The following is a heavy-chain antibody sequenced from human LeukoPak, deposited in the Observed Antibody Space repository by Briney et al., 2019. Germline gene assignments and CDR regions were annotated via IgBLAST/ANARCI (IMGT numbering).Heavy chain of an antibody. D-gene: IGHD6-6*01. Sequence: ASETLSLTCTVSGGSISSYYWSWIRQPAGKGLEWIGRIYTSGSTNYNPSLKSRVTMSVDTSKNQFSLKLSSVTAADTAVYYCARDGIAARPDGPHYYYYMDVWGKGTTVTVSS. V-gene: IGHV4-4*07. CDR3: ARDGIAARPDGPHYYYYMDV. CDR1: GGSISSYY. J-gene: IGHJ6*03. CDR2: IYTSGST.